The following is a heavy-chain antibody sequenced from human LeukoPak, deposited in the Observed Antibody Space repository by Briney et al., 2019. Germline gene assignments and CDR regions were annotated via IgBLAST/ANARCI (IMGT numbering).Heavy chain of an antibody. CDR1: GGSLSSGGYY. Sequence: SETLSLTCTVSGGSLSSGGYYWSWIRQHPGTGLEWLGYIYYSGSTYYNPSLKSRVTISVDTSKNQFSLKLSSVTAADTAVYCCARRVVVVAATLIDPWGQGTLVTVSS. J-gene: IGHJ5*02. CDR2: IYYSGST. CDR3: ARRVVVVAATLIDP. V-gene: IGHV4-31*03. D-gene: IGHD2-15*01.